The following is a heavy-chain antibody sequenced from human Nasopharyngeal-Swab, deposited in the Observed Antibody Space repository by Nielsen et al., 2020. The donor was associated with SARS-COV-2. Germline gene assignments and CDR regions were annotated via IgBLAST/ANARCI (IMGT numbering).Heavy chain of an antibody. CDR3: ARGGGLGYYDFWSGYSQTSDAFDI. D-gene: IGHD3-3*01. CDR2: IYYSEST. J-gene: IGHJ3*02. CDR1: GGSISSYY. V-gene: IGHV4-59*01. Sequence: GSLRLSCTFSGGSISSYYWSWIRQPPGKGLEWIGYIYYSESTNYNPSLKSRVTISVDASKNQFSLKLSSVTAADTAVYYCARGGGLGYYDFWSGYSQTSDAFDIWGQGTMVTVSS.